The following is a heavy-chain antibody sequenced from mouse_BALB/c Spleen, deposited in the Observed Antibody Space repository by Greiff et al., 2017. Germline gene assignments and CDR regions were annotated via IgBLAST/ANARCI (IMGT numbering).Heavy chain of an antibody. D-gene: IGHD1-1*01. CDR2: ISSGSSTI. CDR1: GFTFSSFG. Sequence: EVKVEESGGGLVQPGGSRKLSCAASGFTFSSFGMHWVRQAPEKGLEWVAYISSGSSTIYYADTVKGRFTISRDNPKNTLFLQMTSLRSEDTAMYYCARGATVLDYWGQGTTLTVSS. V-gene: IGHV5-17*02. J-gene: IGHJ2*01. CDR3: ARGATVLDY.